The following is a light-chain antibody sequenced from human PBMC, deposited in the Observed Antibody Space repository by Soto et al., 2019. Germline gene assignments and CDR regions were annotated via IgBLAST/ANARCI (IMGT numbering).Light chain of an antibody. CDR1: QDIRND. V-gene: IGKV1-6*01. CDR2: AAS. J-gene: IGKJ1*01. CDR3: LQDFNYPWT. Sequence: AIQMTQSPSSLSASVGDRVTITCRASQDIRNDLGWYQQQPGKTPKLLIFAASSLQSGVPSRFSGSGSGTDFTLPISSLQPEDFATYYCLQDFNYPWTFGQGTKVEIE.